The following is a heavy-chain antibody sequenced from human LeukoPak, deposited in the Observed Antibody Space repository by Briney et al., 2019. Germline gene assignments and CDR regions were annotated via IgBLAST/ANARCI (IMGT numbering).Heavy chain of an antibody. CDR2: IYPGDSDT. J-gene: IGHJ5*02. V-gene: IGHV5-51*01. Sequence: GESLKISCKGSGYSFTSYWIGWVRQMPGKGLEWMGIIYPGDSDTRYSPSFQGQVTISADKSISTAYLQWSSLKASDTAMYYCARGGYYYGSGSYSGFDPWGQGTLVTVSS. CDR3: ARGGYYYGSGSYSGFDP. D-gene: IGHD3-10*01. CDR1: GYSFTSYW.